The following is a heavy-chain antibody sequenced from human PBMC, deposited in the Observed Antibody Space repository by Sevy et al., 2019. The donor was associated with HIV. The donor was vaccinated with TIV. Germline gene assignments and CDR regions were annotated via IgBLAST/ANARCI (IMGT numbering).Heavy chain of an antibody. V-gene: IGHV4-39*01. CDR3: ATHALSITIFGVVTPNWFDP. D-gene: IGHD3-3*01. CDR1: GGSISRNSHY. CDR2: IYYSGST. J-gene: IGHJ5*02. Sequence: SETQSLTCTVSGGSISRNSHYWGWIRQPPGKRLEWIGSIYYSGSTYYNPSLKSRVTISGDTSKNQFSLKLSSVTAADTAVYYCATHALSITIFGVVTPNWFDPWGQGTLVTVSS.